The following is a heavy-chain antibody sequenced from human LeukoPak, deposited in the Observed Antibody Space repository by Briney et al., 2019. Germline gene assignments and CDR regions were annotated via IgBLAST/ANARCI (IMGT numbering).Heavy chain of an antibody. J-gene: IGHJ4*02. CDR3: ARVLQQWLVIDY. CDR2: IYYSGST. Sequence: SETLSLTCTVSGGSISSYYWSWIRQPPGKGLEWIGYIYYSGSTNYNPSLKSRVTISVDTSKNQFSLKLSSVTAADTAVYYGARVLQQWLVIDYWGQGTLVTVSS. V-gene: IGHV4-59*01. D-gene: IGHD6-19*01. CDR1: GGSISSYY.